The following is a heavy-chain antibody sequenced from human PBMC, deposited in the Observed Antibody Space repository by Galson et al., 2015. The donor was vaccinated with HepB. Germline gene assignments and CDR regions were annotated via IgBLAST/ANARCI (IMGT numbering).Heavy chain of an antibody. V-gene: IGHV4-30-4*07. CDR2: IHYSGST. CDR3: AREGEPREGYGMDV. D-gene: IGHD1-14*01. CDR1: GGSINSAGYS. Sequence: TLSLTCAVSGGSINSAGYSWSWIRQPPGKGLEWIGYIHYSGSTYYNPSLKRRVTISVDTSKNQFSLKLTSVNAADTAVYYCAREGEPREGYGMDVWGQGTTVTVSS. J-gene: IGHJ6*02.